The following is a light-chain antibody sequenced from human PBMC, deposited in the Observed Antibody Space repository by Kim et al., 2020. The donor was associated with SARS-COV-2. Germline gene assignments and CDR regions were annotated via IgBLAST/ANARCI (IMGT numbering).Light chain of an antibody. Sequence: QSVLTQPPSVSAAPGQKVTISCSGSSSNIGNNYVSWYQQLPGTAPRLLIYDNNKRPSGIPDRCSGSKSGTSATLDITGLQAGEEADYYCGTWNSSLSGLVFGGGTQLTVL. V-gene: IGLV1-51*01. CDR2: DNN. J-gene: IGLJ3*02. CDR3: GTWNSSLSGLV. CDR1: SSNIGNNY.